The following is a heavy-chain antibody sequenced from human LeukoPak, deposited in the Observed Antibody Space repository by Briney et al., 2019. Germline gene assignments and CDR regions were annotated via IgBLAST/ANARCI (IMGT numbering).Heavy chain of an antibody. D-gene: IGHD3-22*01. CDR2: ISDSGGST. V-gene: IGHV3-23*01. Sequence: TGGSLRLSCAASGFTFTTFGMSWVRQAPGKGLEWVSAISDSGGSTYYADSVKGRYTISRDNSENTLYLQMDSLRAEDTAVYYCAKVLRYDSGGYYWYFDLWGRGTLVTVSS. J-gene: IGHJ2*01. CDR1: GFTFTTFG. CDR3: AKVLRYDSGGYYWYFDL.